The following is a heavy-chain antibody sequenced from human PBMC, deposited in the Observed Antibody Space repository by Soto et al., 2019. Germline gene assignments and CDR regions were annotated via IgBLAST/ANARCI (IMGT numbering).Heavy chain of an antibody. V-gene: IGHV4-34*01. CDR2: INHSGST. CDR3: ARARSLGWLHDAFDI. Sequence: SETLSLTCAVYGGSFSGYYWSWIRQPPGKGLEWIGEINHSGSTNYNPSLKSRVTISVDTSKNQFSLKLSSVTAADTAVYYCARARSLGWLHDAFDIWGQGTMVTVSS. J-gene: IGHJ3*02. D-gene: IGHD5-12*01. CDR1: GGSFSGYY.